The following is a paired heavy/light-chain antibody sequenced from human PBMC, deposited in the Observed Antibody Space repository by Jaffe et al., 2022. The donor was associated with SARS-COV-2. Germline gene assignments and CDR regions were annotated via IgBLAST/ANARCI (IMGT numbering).Light chain of an antibody. J-gene: IGKJ5*01. Sequence: DIQLTQFPSFLSASVGDRVTITCRASQGISSYLAWYQQKPGKAPKLLIYAASTLQSGVPSRFSGSGSGTEFTLTISSLQPEDFATYYCQQLNSYPSITFGQGTRLEIK. CDR2: AAS. V-gene: IGKV1-9*01. CDR3: QQLNSYPSIT. CDR1: QGISSY.
Heavy chain of an antibody. CDR2: IHWDGDK. CDR3: AHRIGSGNNAFDI. CDR1: GFSLSTSGVG. J-gene: IGHJ3*02. Sequence: QITLKESGPTLVKPTQTLTLTCTFSGFSLSTSGVGVGWIRQPPGKALEWLALIHWDGDKRYRPSLKSRVTVTEDTSKNQVVLTMTNMDPVDTATYYCAHRIGSGNNAFDIWGQGTMVTVSS. D-gene: IGHD3-10*01. V-gene: IGHV2-5*02.